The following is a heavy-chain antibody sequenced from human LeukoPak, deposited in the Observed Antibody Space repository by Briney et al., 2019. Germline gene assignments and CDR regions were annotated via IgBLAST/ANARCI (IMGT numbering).Heavy chain of an antibody. CDR3: AGSYYDFWSGQNWFDP. CDR1: GGSFSGYY. CDR2: IYTSGST. Sequence: SETLSLTCAVYGGSFSGYYWSWIRQPPGKGLEWIGYIYTSGSTNYNPSLKSRVTISVDTSKNQFSLKLSSVTAADTAVYYCAGSYYDFWSGQNWFDPWGQGTLVTVSS. V-gene: IGHV4-4*09. J-gene: IGHJ5*02. D-gene: IGHD3-3*01.